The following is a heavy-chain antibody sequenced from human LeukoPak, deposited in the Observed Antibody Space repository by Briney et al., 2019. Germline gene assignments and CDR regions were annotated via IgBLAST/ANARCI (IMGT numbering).Heavy chain of an antibody. D-gene: IGHD2-15*01. CDR1: GFTFSDAW. CDR3: TADMPASSRAADY. J-gene: IGHJ4*02. Sequence: GGSLRLSCAASGFTFSDAWISWVRQAPGMGLEWVGRIKTKADGATTDYAAPVKGRFTISRDDSKTTLYLQINSLKTEDTAVYYCTADMPASSRAADYWGQGTLVTVSS. V-gene: IGHV3-15*01. CDR2: IKTKADGATT.